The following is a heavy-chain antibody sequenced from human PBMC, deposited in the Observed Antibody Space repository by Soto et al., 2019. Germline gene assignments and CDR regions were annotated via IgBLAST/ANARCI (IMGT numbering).Heavy chain of an antibody. D-gene: IGHD6-6*01. CDR2: ISTSSRSI. V-gene: IGHV3-48*02. Sequence: EVQLVEAGGGLVQPGGSLRLSCAASGFTFSSYNMNWVRQAPGKGLEWISYISTSSRSIYYADSVKGRFTISRDNAKNSLFVQRNSLRDDDTAVYFCARDRSIQPISDVWGQGTPVTVSS. CDR1: GFTFSSYN. CDR3: ARDRSIQPISDV. J-gene: IGHJ6*02.